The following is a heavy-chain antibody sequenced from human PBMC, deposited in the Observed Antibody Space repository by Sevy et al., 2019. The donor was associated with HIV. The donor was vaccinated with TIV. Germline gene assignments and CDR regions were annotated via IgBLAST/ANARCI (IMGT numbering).Heavy chain of an antibody. J-gene: IGHJ4*02. CDR1: GFIFSDYY. CDR3: ARAGGSWALRY. CDR2: ISGTGNTI. V-gene: IGHV3-11*01. Sequence: GGSLRLSCAASGFIFSDYYMSWIRQAPGKGLEWVSYISGTGNTIYYTDSVKGRFTISRDNAKDSLYLQMNSLRADDTAVYYCARAGGSWALRYWGQGSLVTVSS. D-gene: IGHD1-26*01.